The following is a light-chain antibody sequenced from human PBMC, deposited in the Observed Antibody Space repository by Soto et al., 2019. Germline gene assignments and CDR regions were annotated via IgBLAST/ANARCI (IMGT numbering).Light chain of an antibody. V-gene: IGLV1-47*02. CDR2: CND. CDR3: AAWDDSLNGHV. CDR1: SSNIGTNY. Sequence: QSVLTQPPSASGTPGQRVTISCSGSSSNIGTNYVYWYKQLPGTAPKLLIYCNDQRPSGVPDRLSGSKSGTSASLAISGLRSEDEADYYCAAWDDSLNGHVFGTGTKVTVL. J-gene: IGLJ1*01.